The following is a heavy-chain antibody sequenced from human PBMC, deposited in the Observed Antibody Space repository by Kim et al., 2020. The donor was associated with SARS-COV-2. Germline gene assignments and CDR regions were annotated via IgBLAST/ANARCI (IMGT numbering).Heavy chain of an antibody. CDR1: GFTLTSSA. CDR2: IFGSGHGT. Sequence: GGSLRLSCVASGFTLTSSAMNWVRQAPGKGLEWVSTIFGSGHGTYYADSVKGRFIVSRDTSKNTLYLQMNNLRADDTAIYYCAKDVQVTSVTFLWYFDLWGRSTSGTVSS. J-gene: IGHJ2*01. CDR3: AKDVQVTSVTFLWYFDL. D-gene: IGHD2-2*01. V-gene: IGHV3-23*01.